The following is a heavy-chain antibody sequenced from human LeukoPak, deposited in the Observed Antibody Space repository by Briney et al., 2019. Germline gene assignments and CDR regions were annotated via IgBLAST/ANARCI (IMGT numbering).Heavy chain of an antibody. CDR3: AKVVAGSNGLDS. D-gene: IGHD6-13*01. Sequence: GWSLRLSCSASGFTFADYAMHWVRQAPGKGLEWVSVVTWNSGIIAYADSVKGRFTISRDNARKSLYLQMNSLRAEDTALYYCAKVVAGSNGLDSWGQGTLVTVSS. J-gene: IGHJ4*02. V-gene: IGHV3-9*01. CDR1: GFTFADYA. CDR2: VTWNSGII.